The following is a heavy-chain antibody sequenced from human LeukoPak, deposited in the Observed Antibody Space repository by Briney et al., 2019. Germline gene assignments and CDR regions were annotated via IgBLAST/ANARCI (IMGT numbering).Heavy chain of an antibody. D-gene: IGHD5-18*01. J-gene: IGHJ6*03. CDR1: GGSISSSSYY. Sequence: SETLSLTCTVSGGSISSSSYYWGWIRQPPGKGLEWIGSIYYSGSTYYNPSLKSRVTISVDTSKNQFSLKLSSVTAAETAVYHCAREGRYRYGYNEYHSYMDIWGKGTTVTVSS. V-gene: IGHV4-39*07. CDR3: AREGRYRYGYNEYHSYMDI. CDR2: IYYSGST.